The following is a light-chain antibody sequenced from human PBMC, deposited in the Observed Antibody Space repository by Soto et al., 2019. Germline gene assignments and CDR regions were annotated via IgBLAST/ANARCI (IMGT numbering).Light chain of an antibody. J-gene: IGKJ4*01. Sequence: IQMTQSPSSLSASVGDRVTITCRSSETIRDYLNWYQHKPGEAPKVLISSASTLRGGVPSRFSGTGSGTDFTLTISSLQPEDVATYYCQQTFSNLLSFGGGTKVEI. CDR1: ETIRDY. V-gene: IGKV1-39*01. CDR2: SAS. CDR3: QQTFSNLLS.